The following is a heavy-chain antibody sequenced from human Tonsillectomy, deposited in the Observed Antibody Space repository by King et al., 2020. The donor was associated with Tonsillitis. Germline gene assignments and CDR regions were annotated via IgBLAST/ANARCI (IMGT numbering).Heavy chain of an antibody. J-gene: IGHJ4*02. CDR3: ARDLVGYCSSTSCHHFDY. CDR1: GFTFSSYG. V-gene: IGHV3-33*01. D-gene: IGHD2-2*01. Sequence: VQLVESGGGVVQPGRSLRLSFAASGFTFSSYGMHWVRQAPGKGLEGVAVIWYEGSNKYYEDSVKGRFTISSDNSKNTLYLQMNSLRAEDKAVYYCARDLVGYCSSTSCHHFDYWGQGTLVTVSS. CDR2: IWYEGSNK.